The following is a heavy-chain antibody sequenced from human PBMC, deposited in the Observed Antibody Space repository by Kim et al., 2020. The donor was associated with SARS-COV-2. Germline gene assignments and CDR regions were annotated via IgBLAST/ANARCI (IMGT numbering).Heavy chain of an antibody. Sequence: GGSLRLSCTASGFTFGDYAMSWFRQAPGKGLEWVGFIRSKAYGGTTEYAASVKGRFTISRDDSKSIAYLQMNSLKTEDTAVYYCTRDRGDYDSSGYYPDYWGQGTLVTVSS. V-gene: IGHV3-49*03. CDR2: IRSKAYGGTT. CDR3: TRDRGDYDSSGYYPDY. J-gene: IGHJ4*02. D-gene: IGHD3-22*01. CDR1: GFTFGDYA.